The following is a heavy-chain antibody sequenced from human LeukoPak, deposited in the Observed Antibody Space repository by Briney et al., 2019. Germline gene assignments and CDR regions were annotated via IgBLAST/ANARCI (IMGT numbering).Heavy chain of an antibody. CDR2: IWYDGSNE. D-gene: IGHD3-22*01. Sequence: GGSLRLSCAASGFTFSSYGMHWVRQAPGKGLEWVAVIWYDGSNEYYADSVKGRFTISRDNSKNTLYLQMNSLRAEDTAVYYCARVFRYYYDSSGYPCDYWGQGTLVTVSS. CDR3: ARVFRYYYDSSGYPCDY. V-gene: IGHV3-33*01. CDR1: GFTFSSYG. J-gene: IGHJ4*02.